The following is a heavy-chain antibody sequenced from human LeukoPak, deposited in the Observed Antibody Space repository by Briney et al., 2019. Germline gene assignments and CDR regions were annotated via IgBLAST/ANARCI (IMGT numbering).Heavy chain of an antibody. D-gene: IGHD3-10*01. CDR2: FDPEDGET. Sequence: ASVKVSCKVSGYTLTELSMHWVRQAPGKGLEWMGGFDPEDGETIYAQKFQGRVTMTEDTSTDTAYMELSSLRSEDTAVYYCARDLERITMPPAAFDIWGQGTMVTVSS. J-gene: IGHJ3*02. CDR1: GYTLTELS. V-gene: IGHV1-24*01. CDR3: ARDLERITMPPAAFDI.